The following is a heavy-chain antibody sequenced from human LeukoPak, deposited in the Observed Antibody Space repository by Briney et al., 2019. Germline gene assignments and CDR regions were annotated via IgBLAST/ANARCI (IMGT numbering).Heavy chain of an antibody. CDR3: ARQPYGSYSPFDY. CDR2: IYYSGTT. V-gene: IGHV4-39*01. Sequence: PSETLSLTCTVSGGSISSTSYYWGWIRQPPGKGLEWIGSIYYSGTTYYNPSLKSRVTISVDTSKNQFSLNLSSVTAADTAVYYCARQPYGSYSPFDYWGQGTLVTVS. CDR1: GGSISSTSYY. J-gene: IGHJ4*02. D-gene: IGHD1-26*01.